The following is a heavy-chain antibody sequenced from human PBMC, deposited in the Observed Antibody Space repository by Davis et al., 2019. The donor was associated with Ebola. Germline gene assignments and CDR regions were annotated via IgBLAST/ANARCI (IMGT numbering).Heavy chain of an antibody. CDR2: IKSKIDGGTT. CDR3: TRGSGTYD. D-gene: IGHD1-26*01. V-gene: IGHV3-15*06. Sequence: PGGSLRLSCAASGFSFRSAWMSWVRQAPGKGLEWVGRIKSKIDGGTTHYAARVKDRFIISRDDSKNTLYLQMNRLKTEDTGLYYCTRGSGTYDWGQGTLVTVSS. CDR1: GFSFRSAW. J-gene: IGHJ4*02.